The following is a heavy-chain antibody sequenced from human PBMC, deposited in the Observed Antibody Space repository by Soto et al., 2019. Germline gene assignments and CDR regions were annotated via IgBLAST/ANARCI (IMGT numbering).Heavy chain of an antibody. D-gene: IGHD1-7*01. CDR2: IYDNGGA. CDR1: GDSISSGGYY. CDR3: ARVKGGTTRRAFDS. V-gene: IGHV4-31*03. Sequence: QVQLQESGPGLVKPSQTLSLTCTVSGDSISSGGYYWSWIRQHPGKGLEWIGYIYDNGGAYYSPSVKGRVVISVDRSENQFSLRLSSVTAADRAVYYCARVKGGTTRRAFDSWGQGTLVTVSS. J-gene: IGHJ4*02.